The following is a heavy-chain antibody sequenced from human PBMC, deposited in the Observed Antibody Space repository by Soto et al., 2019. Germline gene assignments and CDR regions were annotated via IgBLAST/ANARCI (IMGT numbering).Heavy chain of an antibody. J-gene: IGHJ3*02. D-gene: IGHD1-26*01. CDR1: GFTVSSNY. V-gene: IGHV3-53*01. CDR3: ASSSGSTRSGAFDI. CDR2: IYSGGST. Sequence: GGSLRLSCAASGFTVSSNYMSWVRQAPGKGLEWVSVIYSGGSTYYADSVKGRFTISRDNSKNTLYLQMNSLRAEDTAVYYCASSSGSTRSGAFDIWGQGTMVTVSS.